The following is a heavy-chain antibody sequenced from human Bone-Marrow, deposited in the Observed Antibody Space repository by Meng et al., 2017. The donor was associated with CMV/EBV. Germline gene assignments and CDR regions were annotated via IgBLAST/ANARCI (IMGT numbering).Heavy chain of an antibody. CDR2: IYPGDSDT. D-gene: IGHD2-2*02. CDR1: GYSFSSYW. V-gene: IGHV5-51*01. J-gene: IGHJ4*02. CDR3: ARLDCSSASCYMRPFYFDY. Sequence: GGSLRLSCKGSGYSFSSYWIGWVRQMPGKGLEWMGIIYPGDSDTRYSPSFEGQVTISADKSIGTAYLQWSSLKASDTAIYYCARLDCSSASCYMRPFYFDYWGQGTLVTVSS.